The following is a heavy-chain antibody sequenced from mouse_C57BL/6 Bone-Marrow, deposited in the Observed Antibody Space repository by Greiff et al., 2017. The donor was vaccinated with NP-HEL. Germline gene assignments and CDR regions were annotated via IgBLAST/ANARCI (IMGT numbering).Heavy chain of an antibody. CDR3: ASLQLRLRNYAMDY. J-gene: IGHJ4*01. CDR2: IYPRDGST. D-gene: IGHD3-2*02. Sequence: VQLQQSGPELVKPGASVKLSCKASGYTFTSYDINWVKQRPGQGLEWIGWIYPRDGSTKYNEKFKGKATLTVDTSSSTAYMELHSLTSEDSAVYFCASLQLRLRNYAMDYWGQGTSVTVSS. CDR1: GYTFTSYD. V-gene: IGHV1-85*01.